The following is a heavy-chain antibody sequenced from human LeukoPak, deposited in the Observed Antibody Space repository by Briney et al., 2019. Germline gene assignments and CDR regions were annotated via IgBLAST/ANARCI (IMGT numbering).Heavy chain of an antibody. Sequence: GRSLRLSCAASGFTFSSYGMHWVRQAPGKGLEWVAVIRYDGSNKYYADSVKGRFTISRDNSKNTLYLQMNSLRAEDTAVYYCARDRRTTDDYWGQGTLVTVSS. J-gene: IGHJ4*02. V-gene: IGHV3-33*01. CDR1: GFTFSSYG. CDR3: ARDRRTTDDY. D-gene: IGHD4-17*01. CDR2: IRYDGSNK.